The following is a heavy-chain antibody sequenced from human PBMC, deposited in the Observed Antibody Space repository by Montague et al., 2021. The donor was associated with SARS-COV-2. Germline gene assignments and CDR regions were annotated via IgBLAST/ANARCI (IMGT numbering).Heavy chain of an antibody. Sequence: SETLSLTCTVSGGSINSSSYYWGWIRQSPGKGLEWIGSIYYIGRTYHNPSLKSRVTMSVETSKNKFSLKLTSVTAADTAVYYCARRDLRWLRLGYYDYWDQGTLVTGSA. CDR1: GGSINSSSYY. J-gene: IGHJ4*02. CDR3: ARRDLRWLRLGYYDY. D-gene: IGHD3-16*01. V-gene: IGHV4-39*01. CDR2: IYYIGRT.